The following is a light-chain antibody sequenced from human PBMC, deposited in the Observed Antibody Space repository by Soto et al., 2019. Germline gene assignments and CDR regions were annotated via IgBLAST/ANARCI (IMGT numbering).Light chain of an antibody. CDR2: AAS. V-gene: IGKV1-8*01. CDR1: QGISSY. J-gene: IGKJ1*01. Sequence: SSLSASTGDRVTLTFRASQGISSYLAWYQQKPGKAPKLLIYAASTLVRGVPSRFSGRGSGTEFTLTISSLQADDYATFYCQQYHTACTFGQGTKVDI. CDR3: QQYHTACT.